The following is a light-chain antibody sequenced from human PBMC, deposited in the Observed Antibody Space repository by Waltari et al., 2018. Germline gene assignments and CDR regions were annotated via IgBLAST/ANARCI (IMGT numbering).Light chain of an antibody. CDR3: QQYGNSPWT. J-gene: IGKJ1*01. CDR1: QSVRSSY. Sequence: EIVLTQSPGTLSLSPGERATLSCRASQSVRSSYLAWYQQKPGQAPRLLIHDASRRATGIPDRFSGSGSGTDFTLTITGLEPEDFAVYYCQQYGNSPWTFAQGTEVEIK. CDR2: DAS. V-gene: IGKV3-20*01.